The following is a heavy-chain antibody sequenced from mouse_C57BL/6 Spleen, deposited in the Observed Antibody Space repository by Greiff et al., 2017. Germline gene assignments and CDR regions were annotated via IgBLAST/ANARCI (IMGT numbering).Heavy chain of an antibody. CDR2: INPNNGGT. J-gene: IGHJ1*03. CDR1: GYTFTDYN. D-gene: IGHD1-1*01. V-gene: IGHV1-18*01. CDR3: ARHYCGSSPWYFDV. Sequence: VQLQQSGPELVKPGASVKIPCKASGYTFTDYNMDWVKQSHGKSLEWIGDINPNNGGTIYNQKFKGKATLTVDKSSSTAYMELRSLTSEDTAVYYCARHYCGSSPWYFDVWGTGTTVTVSS.